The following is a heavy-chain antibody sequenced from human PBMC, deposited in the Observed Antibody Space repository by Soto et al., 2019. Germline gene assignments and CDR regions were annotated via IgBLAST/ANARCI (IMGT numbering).Heavy chain of an antibody. Sequence: PSETLSLTCTVSGGSISSGDYYWSWIRQPPGKGLEWIGYIYYSGSTYYNPSLKSRVTISVDTSKNQFSLKLSSVTAADTAVYYCASRRRRYCSSTSCSYFDYWGQGTLVTVSS. D-gene: IGHD2-2*01. J-gene: IGHJ4*02. CDR2: IYYSGST. CDR3: ASRRRRYCSSTSCSYFDY. CDR1: GGSISSGDYY. V-gene: IGHV4-30-4*01.